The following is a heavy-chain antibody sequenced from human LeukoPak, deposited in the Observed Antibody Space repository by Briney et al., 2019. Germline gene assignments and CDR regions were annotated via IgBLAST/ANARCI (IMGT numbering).Heavy chain of an antibody. CDR1: GFTFSSYW. CDR3: VRGDSGWFEY. Sequence: GGSLRVSCVASGFTFSSYWMHWVRQVPGMGPVWVSRIKTDGSHTNYADSVKGRFTISRDNAKNTLYLQMNSLRAEDTAIYYCVRGDSGWFEYWGQGTLVTVSS. D-gene: IGHD6-19*01. CDR2: IKTDGSHT. J-gene: IGHJ4*02. V-gene: IGHV3-74*01.